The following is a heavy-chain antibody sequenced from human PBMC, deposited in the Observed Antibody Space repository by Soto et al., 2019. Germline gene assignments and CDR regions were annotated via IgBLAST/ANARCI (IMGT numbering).Heavy chain of an antibody. Sequence: GESLKISCAASGFTFSSYGLHWVRQAPGKGLEWVAVIWYDGSNKYYADSVKGRFTISRDNSKNTLYLQMNSLRAEDTAVYYCARDADYSRSYIDYWGQGTLVTVSS. D-gene: IGHD6-6*01. J-gene: IGHJ4*02. CDR1: GFTFSSYG. CDR2: IWYDGSNK. V-gene: IGHV3-33*01. CDR3: ARDADYSRSYIDY.